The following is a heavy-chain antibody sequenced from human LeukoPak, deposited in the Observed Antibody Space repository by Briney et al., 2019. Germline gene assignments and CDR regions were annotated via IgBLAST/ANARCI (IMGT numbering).Heavy chain of an antibody. CDR3: AKVPYSDYGSGRPPFMDV. CDR1: GFIFSNYA. CDR2: IDYSGAYT. D-gene: IGHD3-10*01. J-gene: IGHJ6*02. Sequence: PGGSLRLSCAASGFIFSNYAMSWVRQAPGKGLEWVSTIDYSGAYTYYADSVKGRFTISRDNSKNTLYMQMNSLRAEDTAIYYCAKVPYSDYGSGRPPFMDVWGQGTTVAV. V-gene: IGHV3-23*01.